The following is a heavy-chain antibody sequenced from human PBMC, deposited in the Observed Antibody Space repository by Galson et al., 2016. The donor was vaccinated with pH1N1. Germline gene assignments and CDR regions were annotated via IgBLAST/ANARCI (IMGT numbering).Heavy chain of an antibody. Sequence: LSLTCTVSGGSVSSGSYYWSWIRQPPGKGLEWIGYAHYKGTTKYNPSLQGRITISIDTPKNQFSLRLTPVTAADTAVYYCARDDTSMVRGVSLLDVWGQGTAVTVSS. J-gene: IGHJ6*02. CDR3: ARDDTSMVRGVSLLDV. CDR1: GGSVSSGSYY. V-gene: IGHV4-61*01. D-gene: IGHD3-10*01. CDR2: AHYKGTT.